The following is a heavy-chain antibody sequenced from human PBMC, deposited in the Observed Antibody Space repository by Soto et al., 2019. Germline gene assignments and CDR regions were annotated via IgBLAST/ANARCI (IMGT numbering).Heavy chain of an antibody. CDR2: IKNKNDGVTT. J-gene: IGHJ4*01. D-gene: IGHD3-10*01. V-gene: IGHV3-15*07. CDR1: GFSFKNAG. CDR3: TGLWFGEIYNY. Sequence: EAELVESGGGLVKPGGSLTLSCAASGFSFKNAGMNWVRQAPGKGLEWVGRIKNKNDGVTTDDAAFVQGRFTISSDAPEYLHYLHITRLETDDTAVYFCTGLWFGEIYNYWGQGSLVTVSS.